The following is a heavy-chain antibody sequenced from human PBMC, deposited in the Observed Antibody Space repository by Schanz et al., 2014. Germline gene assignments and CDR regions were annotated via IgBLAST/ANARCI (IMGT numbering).Heavy chain of an antibody. V-gene: IGHV3-NL1*01. CDR3: AKCIGWYGRCAFDI. D-gene: IGHD6-19*01. CDR1: GFTFSSFG. J-gene: IGHJ3*02. Sequence: QVQLVESGGGVVQPGQSLRLSCAASGFTFSSFGIHWVRQAPGKGLEWVAVIYSGGSTFYTDSVKGRFTISRDNSKNTLYLQMNSLIAEDTAVYYCAKCIGWYGRCAFDIWGQGTMVTVSS. CDR2: IYSGGST.